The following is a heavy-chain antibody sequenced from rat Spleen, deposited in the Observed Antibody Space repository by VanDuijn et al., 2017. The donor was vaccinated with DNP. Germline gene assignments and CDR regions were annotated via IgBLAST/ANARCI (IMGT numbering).Heavy chain of an antibody. CDR3: ARDGGGPFDY. Sequence: EVQLVESGGGLVQPGRSLKLSCAASGFTFSNYGMAWVRQAPKKGLEWVATISTSGGSTYYRDSVKGRFTISRDNAKRTLYLQMDSLRSEDTATYYCARDGGGPFDYWGQGVMVTVSS. D-gene: IGHD1-11*01. V-gene: IGHV5-27*01. J-gene: IGHJ2*01. CDR1: GFTFSNYG. CDR2: ISTSGGST.